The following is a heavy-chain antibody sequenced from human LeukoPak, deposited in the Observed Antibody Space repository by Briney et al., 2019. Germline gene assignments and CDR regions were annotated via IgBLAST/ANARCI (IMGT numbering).Heavy chain of an antibody. CDR1: GGSFSGYY. CDR3: ARVGWELLDY. D-gene: IGHD2-15*01. V-gene: IGHV4-34*01. Sequence: SETLSLICAVYGGSFSGYYWSWIRQPPGKGLEWIGEINHSGSTNYNPSLKSRVTISVDTSKNQFSLKLSSVTAADTAVYYCARVGWELLDYWGQGTLVTVSS. CDR2: INHSGST. J-gene: IGHJ4*02.